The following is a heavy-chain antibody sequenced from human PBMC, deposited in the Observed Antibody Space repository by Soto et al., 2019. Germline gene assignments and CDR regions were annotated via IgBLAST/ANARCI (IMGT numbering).Heavy chain of an antibody. CDR3: AKWAGGDLRTTWYPPLDY. D-gene: IGHD1-7*01. V-gene: IGHV1-69*02. J-gene: IGHJ4*02. CDR1: GDIINTGS. Sequence: QVQLIQSASEVKKPGSSVKVSCKASGDIINTGSIDWVRLAPGQGLEWMGRIIPMFDIAHYSQKFQGRVTITADKSTCTTFMELSSLRSEDTAVYYCAKWAGGDLRTTWYPPLDYWGQGTLVTVSS. CDR2: IIPMFDIA.